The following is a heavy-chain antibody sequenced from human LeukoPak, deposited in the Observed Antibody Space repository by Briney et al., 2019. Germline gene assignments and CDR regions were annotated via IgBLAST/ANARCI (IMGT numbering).Heavy chain of an antibody. CDR1: GFTFGDYA. Sequence: PGGSLRLSCTASGFTFGDYAMSWFRQAPGKGLEWVGFIRSKAYGGTTEYAASVKGRFTISRDDTKSIAYLQMNSLKTEDTAVYYCTRTPPVAGNYYYYYMDVWGKGTTVTVSS. J-gene: IGHJ6*03. CDR2: IRSKAYGGTT. V-gene: IGHV3-49*03. CDR3: TRTPPVAGNYYYYYMDV. D-gene: IGHD6-19*01.